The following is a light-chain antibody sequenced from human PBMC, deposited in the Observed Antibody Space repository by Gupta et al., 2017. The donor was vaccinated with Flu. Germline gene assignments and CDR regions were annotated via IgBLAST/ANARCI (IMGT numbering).Light chain of an antibody. V-gene: IGLV2-23*01. Sequence: QSALTQSASVSGSPGQSITISCTGTSSDVGSYNLVSWYQQHPGKAPKLMIYEGSKRPSGVSNRFSGSQSGNTASLTISGLQAEDEADYYCCSYAGSGLYVFGTGTKVTVL. J-gene: IGLJ1*01. CDR3: CSYAGSGLYV. CDR2: EGS. CDR1: SSDVGSYNL.